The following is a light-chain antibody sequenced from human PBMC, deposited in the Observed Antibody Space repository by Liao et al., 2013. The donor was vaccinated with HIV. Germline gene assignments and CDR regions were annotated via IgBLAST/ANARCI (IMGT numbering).Light chain of an antibody. CDR3: QVWDGNSDHCV. J-gene: IGLJ3*02. Sequence: YVLTQPPSVSVAPGQTAVMTCGGDDIGGVSVHWYQQKPGQAPVLVIYYNHDRPSGIPERFSGSNSGNTATLTISRVEGGDEADYYCQVWDGNSDHCVFGGGTKLTVL. V-gene: IGLV3-21*04. CDR1: DIGGVS. CDR2: YNH.